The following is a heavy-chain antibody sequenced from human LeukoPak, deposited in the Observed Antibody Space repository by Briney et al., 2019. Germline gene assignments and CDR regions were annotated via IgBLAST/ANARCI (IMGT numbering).Heavy chain of an antibody. CDR1: GFTFSNAW. CDR2: IKSKTDGGTT. J-gene: IGHJ4*02. Sequence: KPGGSLRLSCAASGFTFSNAWMSWVRQAPGKGLEWVGRIKSKTDGGTTDYAAPVKGRFTISRDDSKNTLYLQMNSLETEDTAVYYCTTETSPFGWLQSYYFDYWGQGTLVTVSS. V-gene: IGHV3-15*01. CDR3: TTETSPFGWLQSYYFDY. D-gene: IGHD5-24*01.